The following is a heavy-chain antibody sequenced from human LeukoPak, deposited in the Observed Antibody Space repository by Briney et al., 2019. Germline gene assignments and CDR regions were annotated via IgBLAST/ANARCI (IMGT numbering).Heavy chain of an antibody. Sequence: GGSLRLSCAASGFTFSSYAMHWVRQAPGKGLEWVAVISYDGSNKYYADSVKGRFTISRDNSKNTLYLQMNSLRAEDTAVYYCARDVDIVATNTLGYWGQGTLVTVSS. CDR3: ARDVDIVATNTLGY. CDR2: ISYDGSNK. CDR1: GFTFSSYA. V-gene: IGHV3-30-3*01. J-gene: IGHJ4*02. D-gene: IGHD5-12*01.